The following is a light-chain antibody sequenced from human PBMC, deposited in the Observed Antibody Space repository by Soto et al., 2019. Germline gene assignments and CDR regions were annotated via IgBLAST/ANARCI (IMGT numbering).Light chain of an antibody. J-gene: IGKJ1*01. CDR2: GAS. V-gene: IGKV3-20*01. CDR1: QSVSSIS. Sequence: EIVLTQSPGTLSLSPGERATLSCRASQSVSSISLAWYQQKPGQAPRLLMYGASSRATGIPDRFSGSGSGTDFTLTISRPEPEDSAVYYCQQYGSSSWTFGQGTKVEIK. CDR3: QQYGSSSWT.